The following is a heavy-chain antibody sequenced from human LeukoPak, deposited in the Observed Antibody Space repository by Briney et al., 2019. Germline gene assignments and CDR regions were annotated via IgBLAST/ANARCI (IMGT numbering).Heavy chain of an antibody. D-gene: IGHD3-3*01. CDR1: RGSIICYY. CDR3: ARVGFWSGSYTGYFDY. CDR2: RYYSGTT. J-gene: IGHJ4*02. Sequence: SETLSLTCTVSRGSIICYYWTWIRQPPGKGLQWIGYRYYSGTTKYNPSLKSRVTTSMDTSKNQFSLKVNSVTAADTAVYYCARVGFWSGSYTGYFDYWGQGALVTVSS. V-gene: IGHV4-59*12.